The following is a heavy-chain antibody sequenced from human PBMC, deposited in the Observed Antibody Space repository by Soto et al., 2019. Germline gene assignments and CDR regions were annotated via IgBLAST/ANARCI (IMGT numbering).Heavy chain of an antibody. CDR3: SRGSSMTAVTAFEY. CDR1: GGSFSSYS. D-gene: IGHD4-17*01. J-gene: IGHJ4*02. Sequence: QVQLEQSGPEVKRPGSSVKVSCKASGGSFSSYSVSWVRQAPGQGLEWMGGVIPMFNTSNYARKFQGRVTITADKSTSTVYMDLTSLRSDDTAVYYCSRGSSMTAVTAFEYWGQGTLVTVPS. V-gene: IGHV1-69*06. CDR2: VIPMFNTS.